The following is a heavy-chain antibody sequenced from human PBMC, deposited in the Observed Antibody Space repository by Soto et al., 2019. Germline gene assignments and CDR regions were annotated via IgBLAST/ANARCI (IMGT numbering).Heavy chain of an antibody. D-gene: IGHD3-10*01. J-gene: IGHJ4*02. CDR1: GYTFTSYT. CDR3: ARGDTMVRGVIIDYFDY. CDR2: INTGNGNT. Sequence: QVQLVQSGAEVKKPGASVQVSCKASGYTFTSYTLHWVRQAPGQRREWMGWINTGNGNTKYSQKFQGRVTITRDTSASTAYMELSSLRSEDTAGYYCARGDTMVRGVIIDYFDYWGQGTLVTVSS. V-gene: IGHV1-3*04.